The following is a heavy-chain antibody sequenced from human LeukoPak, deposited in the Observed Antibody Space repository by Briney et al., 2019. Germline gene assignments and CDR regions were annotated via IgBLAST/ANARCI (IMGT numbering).Heavy chain of an antibody. J-gene: IGHJ5*02. D-gene: IGHD2-2*01. Sequence: QPGGSLRLSCAASGFTVSSNYMGWVRQAPGKGLEWVSVIYSGGSTYYADSVKGRFTISRDNSKNTLYLQMNSLRAEDTAVYYCARVAIYCSSTSCYLGWFDPWGQGTLVTVSS. CDR2: IYSGGST. CDR1: GFTVSSNY. V-gene: IGHV3-53*01. CDR3: ARVAIYCSSTSCYLGWFDP.